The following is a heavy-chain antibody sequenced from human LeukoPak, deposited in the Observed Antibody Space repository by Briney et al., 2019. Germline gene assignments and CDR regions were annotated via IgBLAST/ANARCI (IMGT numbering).Heavy chain of an antibody. J-gene: IGHJ6*02. CDR3: ARGEYSSSWLTGYYYGMDV. CDR2: INPNSGGT. Sequence: ASVKVSCKASGYTFTGYYMHWVRQAPGQGLEWMGWINPNSGGTNYAQKFQGRVTMTRNTSISTAYMELSSLRSEDTAVYYCARGEYSSSWLTGYYYGMDVWGQGTTVTVSS. D-gene: IGHD6-13*01. CDR1: GYTFTGYY. V-gene: IGHV1-2*02.